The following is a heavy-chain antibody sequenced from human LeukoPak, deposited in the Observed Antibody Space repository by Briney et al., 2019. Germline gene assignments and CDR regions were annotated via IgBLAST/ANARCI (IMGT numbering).Heavy chain of an antibody. CDR1: GGSFSGYY. Sequence: PSETLSLTCAVYGGSFSGYYWSWIRQPPGKGLEWIGEINHSRSTNYNPSLKSRVTISVDTSKNQFSLTLSSVTAADTAVYYCARGGGGVGIAAAGPRGDYWGQGTLVTVSS. J-gene: IGHJ4*02. CDR2: INHSRST. D-gene: IGHD6-13*01. V-gene: IGHV4-34*01. CDR3: ARGGGGVGIAAAGPRGDY.